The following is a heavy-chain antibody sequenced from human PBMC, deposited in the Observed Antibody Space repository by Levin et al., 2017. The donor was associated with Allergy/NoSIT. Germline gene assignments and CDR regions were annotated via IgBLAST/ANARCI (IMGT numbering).Heavy chain of an antibody. D-gene: IGHD4-17*01. J-gene: IGHJ6*02. CDR1: GFTFSSYA. CDR3: AKPRTTAYYYGMDV. Sequence: PGESLKISCAASGFTFSSYAMSWVRQAPGKGLEWVSVISGSGGSTNFADSVKGRFTISRDNSKNTLYLQMNSLRAEDTAVYYCAKPRTTAYYYGMDVWGQGTTVTVSS. CDR2: ISGSGGST. V-gene: IGHV3-23*01.